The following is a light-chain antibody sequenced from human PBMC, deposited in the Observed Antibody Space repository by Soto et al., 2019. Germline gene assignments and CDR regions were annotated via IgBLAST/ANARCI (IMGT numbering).Light chain of an antibody. CDR1: QSVPSDW. V-gene: IGKV3-20*01. CDR2: GAS. J-gene: IGKJ2*01. Sequence: EIVLTQSPGTLSLSPGERATLSCRASQSVPSDWLAWYRHKPGQAPRLLIFGASSRATGVPDRVSGSGSGTDFTLTINRLEPEDFAVYYCQQYCNFPYTFCQGTKLEIK. CDR3: QQYCNFPYT.